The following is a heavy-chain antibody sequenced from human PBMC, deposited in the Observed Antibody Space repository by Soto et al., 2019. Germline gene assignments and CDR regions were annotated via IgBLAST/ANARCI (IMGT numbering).Heavy chain of an antibody. V-gene: IGHV5-51*01. Sequence: GESLKISCKGSGYSFTSYWIGWVRQMPGKGLEWMGIIYPGDSDTRYSPSFQGQVTISADKSISTAYLQWSSLKASDTAIYYCAAAGCVAASCLKYDYYGLDVWGQGRTVTVSS. CDR3: AAAGCVAASCLKYDYYGLDV. J-gene: IGHJ6*02. CDR1: GYSFTSYW. D-gene: IGHD2-15*01. CDR2: IYPGDSDT.